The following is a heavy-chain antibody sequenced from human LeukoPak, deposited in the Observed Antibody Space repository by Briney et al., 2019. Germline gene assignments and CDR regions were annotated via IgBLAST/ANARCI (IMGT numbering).Heavy chain of an antibody. D-gene: IGHD3-3*01. Sequence: SETLSLTCAVSGRSFTTYHWSWIRQSPGKGLEWIGEVKTSAITNYNPSLESRVTISVDMSKNQFSLNLRSVTAADAAIYYCASQMLEWYGLDVWGQGTTVNVSS. CDR3: ASQMLEWYGLDV. CDR2: VKTSAIT. CDR1: GRSFTTYH. J-gene: IGHJ6*01. V-gene: IGHV4-34*01.